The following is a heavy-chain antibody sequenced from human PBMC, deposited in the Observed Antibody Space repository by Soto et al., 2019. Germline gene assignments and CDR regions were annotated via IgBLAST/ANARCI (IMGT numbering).Heavy chain of an antibody. V-gene: IGHV3-7*03. CDR3: AVGVVMIRDAFDI. D-gene: IGHD3-3*01. Sequence: PGGALGLSCSASGFTFSSYWMSWVRQAPGKGLEWVANIKQDGSEKYYVDSVKGRFTISRDNAKNSLYLQMNSLRAEDTAVYYCAVGVVMIRDAFDIWGQGTMVPVSS. CDR2: IKQDGSEK. J-gene: IGHJ3*02. CDR1: GFTFSSYW.